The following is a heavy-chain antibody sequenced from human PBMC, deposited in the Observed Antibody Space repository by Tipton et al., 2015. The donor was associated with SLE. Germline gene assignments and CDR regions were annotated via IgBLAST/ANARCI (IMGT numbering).Heavy chain of an antibody. J-gene: IGHJ5*02. Sequence: TLSLTCNVSVYSISSSHYWSWFRRPPGRGLEWIGEITRRGKTNYNPSLKSRVTISVDTSKNQFSLNLRSVTAADTAVYYCARGGTGDGRNPFDPWGQGTLFTVSS. D-gene: IGHD4-23*01. CDR3: ARGGTGDGRNPFDP. CDR1: VYSISSSHY. V-gene: IGHV4-4*02. CDR2: ITRRGKT.